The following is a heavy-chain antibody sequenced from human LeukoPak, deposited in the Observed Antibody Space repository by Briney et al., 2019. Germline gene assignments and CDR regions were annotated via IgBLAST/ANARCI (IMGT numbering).Heavy chain of an antibody. J-gene: IGHJ5*02. CDR1: GFSFTNYW. CDR3: ARRRKSSSSSSGWFDP. CDR2: ISPGDSDA. Sequence: GESLKISCKGSGFSFTNYWIAWVRQMPGKGLEWMGIISPGDSDARYSPSFQGQVTISADKSIITAYLQWSSLRASDTAMYYCARRRKSSSSSSGWFDPWGQGTLVTVSS. D-gene: IGHD6-6*01. V-gene: IGHV5-51*01.